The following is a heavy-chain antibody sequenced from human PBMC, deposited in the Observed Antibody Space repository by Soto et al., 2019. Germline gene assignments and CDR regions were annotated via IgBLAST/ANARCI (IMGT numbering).Heavy chain of an antibody. Sequence: QVQLVQSGAEVKKPGASVKVSCKASGYTFTSYGISWVRQAPGQGLEWMGWISAYNGNTNYAQKLQGRVTMTTDTSTSTASMELRSLRSDDTAVYYCASGRRSGWTIYYYYGMDVWGQGTTVTVYS. CDR3: ASGRRSGWTIYYYYGMDV. CDR2: ISAYNGNT. D-gene: IGHD6-19*01. V-gene: IGHV1-18*01. CDR1: GYTFTSYG. J-gene: IGHJ6*02.